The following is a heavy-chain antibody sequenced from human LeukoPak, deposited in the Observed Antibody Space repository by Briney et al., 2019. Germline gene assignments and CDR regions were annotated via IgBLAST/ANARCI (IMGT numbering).Heavy chain of an antibody. V-gene: IGHV4-39*01. CDR2: IYYSGST. Sequence: SETLSLTCTVSGGSISSSSYYWGWIRQPPGKGLEWIGGIYYSGSTYYNPSLKSRVTIFVDTSKNQFSLKLSSVTAADTAVYYCARHVRGRFLEWPYFDYWGQGTLVTVSS. D-gene: IGHD3-3*01. CDR1: GGSISSSSYY. CDR3: ARHVRGRFLEWPYFDY. J-gene: IGHJ4*02.